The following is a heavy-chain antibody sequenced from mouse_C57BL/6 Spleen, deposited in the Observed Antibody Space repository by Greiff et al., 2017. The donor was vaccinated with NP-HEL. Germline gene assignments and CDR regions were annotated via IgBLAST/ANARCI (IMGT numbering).Heavy chain of an antibody. V-gene: IGHV1-82*01. D-gene: IGHD2-4*01. CDR2: IYPGDGDT. Sequence: QVQLQQSGPELVKPGASVKISCKASGYAFSSSWMNWVKQRPGKGLEWIGRIYPGDGDTNYNGKFKGKATLTADKSSSTAYMQLSSLTSEDSAVYFCAIPKNYDCGPFAYWGQGTLVTVSA. CDR1: GYAFSSSW. CDR3: AIPKNYDCGPFAY. J-gene: IGHJ3*01.